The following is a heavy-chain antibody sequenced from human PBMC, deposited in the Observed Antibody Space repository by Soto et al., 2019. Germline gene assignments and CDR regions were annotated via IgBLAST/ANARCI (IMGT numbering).Heavy chain of an antibody. CDR1: GGSISSYY. D-gene: IGHD6-6*01. J-gene: IGHJ5*02. V-gene: IGHV4-59*08. Sequence: PSETLSLTCTVSGGSISSYYWGWIRQPPGKGLEWIGYIYYSGSTNYNPSLKSRVTISVDTSKNQFSLKLSSVTAADTAVYYCARRSSIAGKNWFDPWGQGTLVPVSS. CDR3: ARRSSIAGKNWFDP. CDR2: IYYSGST.